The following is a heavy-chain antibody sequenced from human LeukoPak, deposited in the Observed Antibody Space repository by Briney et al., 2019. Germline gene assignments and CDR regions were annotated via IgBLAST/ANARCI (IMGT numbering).Heavy chain of an antibody. Sequence: PGGSLRLSCAASEFTVSSNYMSWVRQAPGKGPEWVSVIYSGGSTYYADSVKGRFTISRDNSKNTLYLQMNSLRAEDTAVYYCARDPGLMDVRGAFDIWGQGTKVTVSS. CDR1: EFTVSSNY. CDR2: IYSGGST. V-gene: IGHV3-53*01. D-gene: IGHD2-8*01. CDR3: ARDPGLMDVRGAFDI. J-gene: IGHJ3*02.